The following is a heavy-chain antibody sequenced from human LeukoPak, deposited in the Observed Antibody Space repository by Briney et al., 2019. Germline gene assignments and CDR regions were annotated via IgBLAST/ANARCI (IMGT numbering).Heavy chain of an antibody. CDR3: ARSFLGDWYFDL. J-gene: IGHJ2*01. V-gene: IGHV4-59*01. Sequence: SETLSLTCTVSGGSISSYYWSWIRQPPGKGLEWIGYIYYSGSTNYNPSLKSRVTISVDTSKNQFSLKLSSVTAADTAVYYCARSFLGDWYFDLWGRGTLVTVSS. D-gene: IGHD1-26*01. CDR1: GGSISSYY. CDR2: IYYSGST.